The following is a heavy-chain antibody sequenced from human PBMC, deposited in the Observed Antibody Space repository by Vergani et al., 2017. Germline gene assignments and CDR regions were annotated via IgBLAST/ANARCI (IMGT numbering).Heavy chain of an antibody. CDR2: ISGPGLST. CDR1: GFTFSNSV. V-gene: IGHV3-23*01. D-gene: IGHD2/OR15-2a*01. Sequence: EVHLLESGGGLVQSGGSLRLSCAASGFTFSNSVVSWVRQAPGRGLAWVSSISGPGLSTYYADPVKGRFSISRDKSKHTVFLQMHSLRAEDTAIYYCVKEKIDLGSYFFCSRGHGILGTGSS. CDR3: VKEKIDLGSYFFCS. J-gene: IGHJ5*01.